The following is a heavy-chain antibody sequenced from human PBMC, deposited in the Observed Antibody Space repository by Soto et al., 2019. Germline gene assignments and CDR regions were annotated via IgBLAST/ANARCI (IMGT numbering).Heavy chain of an antibody. V-gene: IGHV3-30*18. Sequence: GGSLRLSCAASVFTFSSYGMHWVRQAPGKGLEWVAVISYDGSNKYYADSVKGRFTISRDNSKNTLYLQMNSLRAEDTAVYYCAKEVWSGPMDVWGQGTTVTVSS. D-gene: IGHD3-3*01. CDR2: ISYDGSNK. J-gene: IGHJ6*02. CDR1: VFTFSSYG. CDR3: AKEVWSGPMDV.